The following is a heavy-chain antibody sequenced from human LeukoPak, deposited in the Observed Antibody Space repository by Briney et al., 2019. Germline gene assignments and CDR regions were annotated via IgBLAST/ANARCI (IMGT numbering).Heavy chain of an antibody. CDR1: GFDFSNNG. J-gene: IGHJ4*02. D-gene: IGHD6-19*01. V-gene: IGHV3-30*02. Sequence: GGSLRLSCGASGFDFSNNGMHWVRQAPGKGLEWVAFIRYDAANQYYADSVKGRFTISRDNSKNTLYLEMDSLRSEDTAIHHCAKDIAVSDSYFDYWGQGTLVTVTS. CDR3: AKDIAVSDSYFDY. CDR2: IRYDAANQ.